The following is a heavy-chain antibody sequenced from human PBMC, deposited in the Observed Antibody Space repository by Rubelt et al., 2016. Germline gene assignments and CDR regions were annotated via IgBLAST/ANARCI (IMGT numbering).Heavy chain of an antibody. CDR1: FA. CDR2: ISYDGKNK. Sequence: FAMHWVRQAPGKGLEWVSVISYDGKNKYYADSVEGRFTISRDNSKNTLYLQMNSLRAEDTALYYCAKALFGVVPHFYFDYWGQGTLVTVSS. CDR3: AKALFGVVPHFYFDY. V-gene: IGHV3-30-3*02. D-gene: IGHD3-3*01. J-gene: IGHJ4*02.